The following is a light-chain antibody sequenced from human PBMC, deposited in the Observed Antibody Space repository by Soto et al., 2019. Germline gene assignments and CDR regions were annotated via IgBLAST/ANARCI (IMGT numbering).Light chain of an antibody. CDR2: GGS. V-gene: IGKV3-20*01. J-gene: IGKJ2*01. CDR1: QSVTSSH. CDR3: QQYGTSSAYT. Sequence: EIVLTQSPGTLSLSLGERATLSCRASQSVTSSHLAWYQQKPGQAPRLLIYGGSSRATGIPDKFSGSGSGTDFTLAISRLEPEDFAVYFCHCQQYGTSSAYTFGQWTKLEIK.